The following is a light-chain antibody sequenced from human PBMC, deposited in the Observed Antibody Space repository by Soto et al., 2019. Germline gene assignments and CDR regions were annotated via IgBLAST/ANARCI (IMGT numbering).Light chain of an antibody. CDR3: SSYTSSSTLSV. CDR2: DVS. V-gene: IGLV2-14*01. CDR1: SSDVGGYNY. Sequence: HSALIQPASVSGSPGQSITISCTGTSSDVGGYNYVSWYQQHPGKAPKLMIYDVSNRPSGVSNRFSGSKSGNTASLTISEVQAEDEADYYCSSYTSSSTLSVFGTGTKLTVL. J-gene: IGLJ1*01.